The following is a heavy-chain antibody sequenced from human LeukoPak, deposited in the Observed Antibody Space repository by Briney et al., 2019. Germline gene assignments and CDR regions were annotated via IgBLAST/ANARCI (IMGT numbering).Heavy chain of an antibody. D-gene: IGHD3-22*01. CDR1: GGSISSYY. CDR3: AKTDSSGPRNAFDI. Sequence: SETLSLTCTVSGGSISSYYWSWIRQPPGKGLEWIGYIYYSGSTNYNPSLKSRVTISVDTSKNQFSLKLSSVTAADTAVYYCAKTDSSGPRNAFDIWGQGTMVAVSS. J-gene: IGHJ3*02. CDR2: IYYSGST. V-gene: IGHV4-59*01.